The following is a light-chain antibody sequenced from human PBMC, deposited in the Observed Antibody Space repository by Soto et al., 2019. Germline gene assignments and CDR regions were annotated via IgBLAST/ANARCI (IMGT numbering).Light chain of an antibody. V-gene: IGKV1-5*03. Sequence: DIQMTQSPSTLSASVGDRAHITFHATQSISSWLAWYQPKPGKAPNLLIYKASSLKRGVPSRFSGSGSGTEFTLTISSLQPDDFATYYCQQYNSYSEAFGQGTKVDIK. J-gene: IGKJ1*01. CDR2: KAS. CDR3: QQYNSYSEA. CDR1: QSISSW.